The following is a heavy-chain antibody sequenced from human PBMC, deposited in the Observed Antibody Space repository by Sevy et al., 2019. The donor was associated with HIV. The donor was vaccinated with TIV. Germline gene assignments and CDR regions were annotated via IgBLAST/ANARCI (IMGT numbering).Heavy chain of an antibody. D-gene: IGHD5-12*01. J-gene: IGHJ6*02. Sequence: GESLKISCEGSGYSFTHYWIAWVRQTPGKGLEWMGIIYPGDSDPTYSPSFQGQVTISADKSINIAYLQWSRLKASDTAMYYCARLTGYEPYSYYALDVWGQGTTVTVSS. CDR1: GYSFTHYW. CDR2: IYPGDSDP. V-gene: IGHV5-51*01. CDR3: ARLTGYEPYSYYALDV.